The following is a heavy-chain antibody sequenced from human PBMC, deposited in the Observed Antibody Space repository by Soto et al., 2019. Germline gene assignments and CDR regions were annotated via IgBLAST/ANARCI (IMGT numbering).Heavy chain of an antibody. V-gene: IGHV3-23*01. Sequence: GGSLCPSSAASGFTVSRHARSCVRQAHGKGLEWDSATSGSGGRAYYADSVKGRLTISRDNTKNTLYRQMNSLRDEDTAVYYCAKDPPVNTVTGTWGQGTLVTVSS. CDR2: TSGSGGRA. J-gene: IGHJ5*02. CDR1: GFTVSRHA. D-gene: IGHD2-8*02. CDR3: AKDPPVNTVTGT.